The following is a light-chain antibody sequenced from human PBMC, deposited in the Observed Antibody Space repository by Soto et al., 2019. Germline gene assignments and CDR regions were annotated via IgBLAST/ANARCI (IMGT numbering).Light chain of an antibody. CDR1: QSVSSN. J-gene: IGKJ1*01. Sequence: EIVLTQSPGTLYLSAGERATLSCRASQSVSSNLAWYQQKPGQAPRLRIYGASSRATGIPARFSVMVSWTEFTLTISSLQSEDLAVYYCQHYNTWPWPFFQVTKV. V-gene: IGKV3D-15*01. CDR3: QHYNTWPWP. CDR2: GAS.